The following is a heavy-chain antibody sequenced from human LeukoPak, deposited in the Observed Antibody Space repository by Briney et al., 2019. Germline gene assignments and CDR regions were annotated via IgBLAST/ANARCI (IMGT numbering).Heavy chain of an antibody. V-gene: IGHV3-30*18. CDR2: ISYDGRDK. CDR3: AKDYFGSGIGFFDH. Sequence: GGSLRLSCAASGFTFSNAWMNWVRQAPGKGLEWVAVISYDGRDKYYADSVKGRFTISKDNSKNTLYLQMNSLRAEDTAVYYCAKDYFGSGIGFFDHWGQGTLVTVSS. CDR1: GFTFSNAW. J-gene: IGHJ4*02. D-gene: IGHD3-10*01.